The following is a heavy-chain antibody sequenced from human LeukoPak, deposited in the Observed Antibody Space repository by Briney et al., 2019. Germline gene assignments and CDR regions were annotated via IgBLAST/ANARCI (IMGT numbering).Heavy chain of an antibody. CDR1: GGSISSGSYY. D-gene: IGHD6-13*01. Sequence: SETLSLTCTVSGGSISSGSYYWSWIRQPAGKGLEWIGRIYTSGSTNYNPSLKSRVTISVDTSKNQFSLKLSSVAAADTAVYYCARRYISSWYLNYFDYWGQGTLVTVSS. V-gene: IGHV4-61*02. CDR2: IYTSGST. J-gene: IGHJ4*02. CDR3: ARRYISSWYLNYFDY.